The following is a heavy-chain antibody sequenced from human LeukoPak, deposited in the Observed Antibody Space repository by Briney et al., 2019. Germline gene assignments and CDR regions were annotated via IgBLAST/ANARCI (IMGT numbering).Heavy chain of an antibody. CDR2: IYNGGST. Sequence: GGSLRLSCAASGFTVSNNYMSWVRQAPGKGLEWVSVIYNGGSTYYADSVKGRFTISRDNSKNTLYLQMNSLRAEDTAVYYCARYNLTSTFEYWGQGTLVTVSS. CDR1: GFTVSNNY. J-gene: IGHJ4*02. D-gene: IGHD1-1*01. CDR3: ARYNLTSTFEY. V-gene: IGHV3-66*01.